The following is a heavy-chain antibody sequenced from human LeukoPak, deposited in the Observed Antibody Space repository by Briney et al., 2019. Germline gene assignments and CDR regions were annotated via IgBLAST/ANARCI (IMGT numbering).Heavy chain of an antibody. D-gene: IGHD3-22*01. Sequence: ASVKVSCKASGYTFTGYYMHWVRQAPGQGLEWMGWINPNSGGTNYAQKFQGRVTMTRDTSISTAYMEVSRLTSADTAVYYCAKEGESNVYYSLDYWGQGTLVTVSS. V-gene: IGHV1-2*02. CDR2: INPNSGGT. CDR3: AKEGESNVYYSLDY. J-gene: IGHJ4*02. CDR1: GYTFTGYY.